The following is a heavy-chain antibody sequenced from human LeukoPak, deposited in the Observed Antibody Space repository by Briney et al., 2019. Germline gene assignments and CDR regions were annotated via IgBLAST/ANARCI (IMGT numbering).Heavy chain of an antibody. J-gene: IGHJ4*02. CDR3: ARVGRRYCSGANCYDGF. CDR1: GFAFSSLA. CDR2: ISYDGNNQ. D-gene: IGHD2-15*01. V-gene: IGHV3-30-3*01. Sequence: GGSLRLSCAVSGFAFSSLAMHWVRQAPGKGLEWVAFISYDGNNQYYADSVKGRFTISRDNSKNTLYLQMNNLRAEDTAIYYCARVGRRYCSGANCYDGFWGQGTLVSVSS.